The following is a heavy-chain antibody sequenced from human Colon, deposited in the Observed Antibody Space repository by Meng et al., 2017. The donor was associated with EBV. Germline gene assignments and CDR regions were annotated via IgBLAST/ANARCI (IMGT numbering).Heavy chain of an antibody. Sequence: QVHLQTGGAELLKPSETLSLTCAVYGASSRGYYCTWRRQPPWKGLGWIGVIYHTGTANNNPSLKSRDTISVYTSKNQFSLKRNSVTAADTAVYYCTQGAQRYCSDFWGQGTLVTVSS. J-gene: IGHJ3*01. V-gene: IGHV4-34*02. CDR3: TQGAQRYCSDF. CDR1: GASSRGYY. D-gene: IGHD2-15*01. CDR2: IYHTGTA.